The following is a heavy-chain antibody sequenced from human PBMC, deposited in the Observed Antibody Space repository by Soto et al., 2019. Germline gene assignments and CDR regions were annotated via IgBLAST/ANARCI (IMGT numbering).Heavy chain of an antibody. Sequence: GGSRRLACGASGFTFSSYWMHWVRQAPGKGLVWVSRINSDGSSTSYADSVKGRFTISRDNAKNTLYLQMNSLRAEDTAVYYCARALYNYYVFVGDRYGMDVWGQGTTVTVSS. V-gene: IGHV3-74*01. CDR2: INSDGSST. D-gene: IGHD3-10*02. J-gene: IGHJ6*02. CDR1: GFTFSSYW. CDR3: ARALYNYYVFVGDRYGMDV.